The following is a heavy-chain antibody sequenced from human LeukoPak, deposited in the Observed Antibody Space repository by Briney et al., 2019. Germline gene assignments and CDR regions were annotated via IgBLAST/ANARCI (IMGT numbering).Heavy chain of an antibody. J-gene: IGHJ5*02. CDR2: IIPIFGTA. CDR3: ARACYDSSGYYCDSLNWFDP. D-gene: IGHD3-22*01. Sequence: SVKVSCKASGGTFISYAISWVRQAPGQGLEWMGGIIPIFGTANYAQKFQGRVTITADESTSTAYMELSSLRSEDTAVYYCARACYDSSGYYCDSLNWFDPWGQGTLVTVSS. CDR1: GGTFISYA. V-gene: IGHV1-69*13.